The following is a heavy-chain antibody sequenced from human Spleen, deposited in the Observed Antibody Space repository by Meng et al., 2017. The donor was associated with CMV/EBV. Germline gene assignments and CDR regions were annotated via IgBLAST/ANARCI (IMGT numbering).Heavy chain of an antibody. V-gene: IGHV3-21*01. CDR1: GFDFSNFW. D-gene: IGHD3-22*01. Sequence: GGSLRLSCAASGFDFSNFWMNWVRQAPGKGLEWVSSISGNGDYTYYANSVKGRFTISRDNAKNSLYLQMNSLGAEDTAVYYCARDYRDYYDSSGYWDYYYYGMDVWGQGTTVTVSS. J-gene: IGHJ6*02. CDR3: ARDYRDYYDSSGYWDYYYYGMDV. CDR2: ISGNGDYT.